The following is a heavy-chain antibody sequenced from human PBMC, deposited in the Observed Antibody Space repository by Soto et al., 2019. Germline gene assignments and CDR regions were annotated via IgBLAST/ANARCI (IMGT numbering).Heavy chain of an antibody. Sequence: QVQLVESGGGVVQPGRSLRLSCAASGFTFSSYAMHWVRQAPGKGLEWVAIISYDGSNKYSADSVKGRFTISRDNSKNTLYLQMTSLRAEDTALYYCARENFDSGDGEFDYWGQGTLVTVSS. CDR1: GFTFSSYA. J-gene: IGHJ4*02. V-gene: IGHV3-30-3*01. CDR3: ARENFDSGDGEFDY. D-gene: IGHD3-10*01. CDR2: ISYDGSNK.